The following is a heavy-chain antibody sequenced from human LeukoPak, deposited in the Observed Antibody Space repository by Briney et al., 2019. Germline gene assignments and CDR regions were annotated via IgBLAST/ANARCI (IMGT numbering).Heavy chain of an antibody. J-gene: IGHJ3*02. V-gene: IGHV3-53*01. D-gene: IGHD2-21*02. CDR3: ARDLLLYCGGDCRSDAFDI. CDR1: GFTVSSNY. CDR2: IYSGGST. Sequence: GGSLRLSCAASGFTVSSNYMSWVRQVPGKGLEWVSVIYSGGSTYYADSVKGRFTISRDNSKNTLYLQMNSLRAEDTAVYYCARDLLLYCGGDCRSDAFDIWGQGTMVTVSS.